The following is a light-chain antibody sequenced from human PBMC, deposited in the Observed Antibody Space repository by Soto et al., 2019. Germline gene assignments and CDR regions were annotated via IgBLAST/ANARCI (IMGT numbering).Light chain of an antibody. Sequence: DIQMTQSPSTLSASVGDRVTITCRASQSISSWLAWYQQKPGKAPKLLIYDASSLESGVPSRFSGSGSGTEVTLTISSLQPDDFATYYCQQYNSYSETCGQGTKVEIK. CDR3: QQYNSYSET. V-gene: IGKV1-5*01. CDR2: DAS. J-gene: IGKJ1*01. CDR1: QSISSW.